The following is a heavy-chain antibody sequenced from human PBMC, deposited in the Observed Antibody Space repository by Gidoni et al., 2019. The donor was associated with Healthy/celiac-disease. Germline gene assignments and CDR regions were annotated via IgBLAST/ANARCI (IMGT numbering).Heavy chain of an antibody. J-gene: IGHJ4*02. Sequence: EVQLVESGGGLVQPGRPLRLSCAASGFTFDDYAMQWVRQAPGKGMEWVSGISWNSGSIGYADSVKGRFTISRDNAKNSVYLQMNSLRAEDTALYYCAKDNGEMAKISSFDYWGQGTLVTVSS. CDR3: AKDNGEMAKISSFDY. CDR1: GFTFDDYA. D-gene: IGHD5-12*01. CDR2: ISWNSGSI. V-gene: IGHV3-9*01.